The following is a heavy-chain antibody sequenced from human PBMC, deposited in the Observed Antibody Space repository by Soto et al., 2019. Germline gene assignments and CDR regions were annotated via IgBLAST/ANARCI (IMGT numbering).Heavy chain of an antibody. J-gene: IGHJ6*02. CDR2: INAYNGNT. Sequence: ASVKVSCKGSGYSFTRYGIGWARQAPGQGLEWMGWINAYNGNTNYAQNLQGRLTLTTDTSTTTAYMELRSLRSNDTAIYYCAMVDVYVTPSPQDVWGQGTTVTVS. V-gene: IGHV1-18*01. CDR1: GYSFTRYG. CDR3: AMVDVYVTPSPQDV. D-gene: IGHD3-16*01.